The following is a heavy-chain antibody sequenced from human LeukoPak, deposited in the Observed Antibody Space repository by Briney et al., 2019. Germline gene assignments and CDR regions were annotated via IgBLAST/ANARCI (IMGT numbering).Heavy chain of an antibody. Sequence: SETLSLTCTVSGGSISSYYWSWIRQPPGKGLEWSGYIYYSGSTNYNPSLKSRVTISVDPSKNQFSLKLSSVTAADTAVYLCARGRRDGYNDPLWYWGQGTLVTVSS. D-gene: IGHD5-24*01. CDR1: GGSISSYY. CDR2: IYYSGST. CDR3: ARGRRDGYNDPLWY. J-gene: IGHJ4*02. V-gene: IGHV4-59*01.